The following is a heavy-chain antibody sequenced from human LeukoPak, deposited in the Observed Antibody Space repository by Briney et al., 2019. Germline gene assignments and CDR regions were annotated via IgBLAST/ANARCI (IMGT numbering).Heavy chain of an antibody. V-gene: IGHV3-48*04. J-gene: IGHJ4*02. CDR1: GFTFSNYS. CDR2: ITSSSTV. CDR3: AGDYCSGPKCYFIDY. Sequence: GGSLRLSCAASGFTFSNYSMNWVRQAPGKGLEWVSYITSSSTVYYAGSVKGRFTISRDNAKNSLFLQMNSLRAEDTAVYYCAGDYCSGPKCYFIDYWGQGALVTVSS. D-gene: IGHD2-15*01.